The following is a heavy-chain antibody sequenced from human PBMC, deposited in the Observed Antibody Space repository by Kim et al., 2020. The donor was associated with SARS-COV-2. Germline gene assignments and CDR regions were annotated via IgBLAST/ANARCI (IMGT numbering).Heavy chain of an antibody. CDR1: GFTFDDYA. J-gene: IGHJ6*02. Sequence: GGSLRLSCAASGFTFDDYAMHWVRQAPGKGLEWVSGISWNSGSIGYADSVKGRFTISRDNAKNSLYLQMNSLRAEDTALYYCAKEGVTPYYYYYGMDVWGQGTTVTVSS. CDR2: ISWNSGSI. D-gene: IGHD3-10*01. CDR3: AKEGVTPYYYYYGMDV. V-gene: IGHV3-9*01.